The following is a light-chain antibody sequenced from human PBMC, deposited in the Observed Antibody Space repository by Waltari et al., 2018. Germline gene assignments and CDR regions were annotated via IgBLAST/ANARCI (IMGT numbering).Light chain of an antibody. Sequence: EMVLTQSPATLSLSPGERATLSCRASQSVSSYLAWYQQKPGQAPRLLIYDASNSATGIPARFSGSGSGTDFTLTISSLEPEDFAVYYCQQRSNWPPYSFGQGTKLEIK. J-gene: IGKJ2*03. V-gene: IGKV3-11*01. CDR1: QSVSSY. CDR3: QQRSNWPPYS. CDR2: DAS.